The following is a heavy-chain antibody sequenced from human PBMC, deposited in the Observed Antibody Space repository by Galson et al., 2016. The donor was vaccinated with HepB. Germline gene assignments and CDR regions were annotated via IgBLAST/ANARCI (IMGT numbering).Heavy chain of an antibody. J-gene: IGHJ6*02. CDR3: ARDLTYCSGGGCYSHFYYGLDV. D-gene: IGHD2-15*01. CDR2: TYYRSKWFN. CDR1: GDSVSSYSAA. V-gene: IGHV6-1*01. Sequence: CAISGDSVSSYSAAWNWIRQSPSRGLEWLGRTYYRSKWFNDYAVSVNSRITFNPDTSKNQITLQLNSVTPEEPAVYYCARDLTYCSGGGCYSHFYYGLDVWGQGTTVIVSS.